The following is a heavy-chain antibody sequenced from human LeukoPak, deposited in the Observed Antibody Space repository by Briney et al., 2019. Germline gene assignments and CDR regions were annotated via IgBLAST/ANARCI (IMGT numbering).Heavy chain of an antibody. CDR3: ARDLEGYSYTFDY. CDR2: INPNSGGT. Sequence: ASVKVSCKASGYTFTGYYMHWVRQAPGQGLEWMGWINPNSGGTNYAQKFQGRVTMTRDTSISTAYIELSRLRSDDTAVYYCARDLEGYSYTFDYRGQGTLVTVSS. CDR1: GYTFTGYY. J-gene: IGHJ4*02. D-gene: IGHD5-18*01. V-gene: IGHV1-2*02.